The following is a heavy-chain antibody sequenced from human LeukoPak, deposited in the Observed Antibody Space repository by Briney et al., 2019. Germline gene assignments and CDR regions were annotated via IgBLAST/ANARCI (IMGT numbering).Heavy chain of an antibody. J-gene: IGHJ4*02. Sequence: ASVKVSCMTSGFTFGTYAIQWVRQAPGQSLEWMGWIHAGNGNTKYSPNVQGRVAISRDTSAGTAYLELDSLRSEDTAVYYCAREHDTLAGFAFDYWGQGTPVTVSS. CDR2: IHAGNGNT. CDR1: GFTFGTYA. D-gene: IGHD3-9*01. V-gene: IGHV1-3*01. CDR3: AREHDTLAGFAFDY.